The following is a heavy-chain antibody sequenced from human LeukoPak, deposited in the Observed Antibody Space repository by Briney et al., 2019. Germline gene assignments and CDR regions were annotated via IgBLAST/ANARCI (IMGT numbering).Heavy chain of an antibody. V-gene: IGHV1-69*05. D-gene: IGHD3-9*01. CDR1: GGTFSSYS. CDR3: AGGLRYFDWLLYDY. Sequence: SVKVSCKASGGTFSSYSISWVRQAPGQGLEWMGGILPIFGTANYAQKFEGRVTITTDESTSTAYMELRSLRSEDTAVYYCAGGLRYFDWLLYDYWGQGTLVTVSS. CDR2: ILPIFGTA. J-gene: IGHJ4*02.